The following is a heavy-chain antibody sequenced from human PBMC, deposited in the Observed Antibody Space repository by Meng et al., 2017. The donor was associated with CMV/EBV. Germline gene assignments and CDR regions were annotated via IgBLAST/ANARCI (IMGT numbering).Heavy chain of an antibody. D-gene: IGHD2-2*01. V-gene: IGHV4-30-4*08. CDR3: ARGYCSSTSCSYWYFDL. Sequence: SETLSLTCTVSGGSISSGDYYWSWTRQPPGKGLEWIGYIYYSGSTYYNPSPKSRVTIPVDTSKNQFSLKLSSVTAADTAVYYCARGYCSSTSCSYWYFDLWGRGTLVTVSS. CDR2: IYYSGST. J-gene: IGHJ2*01. CDR1: GGSISSGDYY.